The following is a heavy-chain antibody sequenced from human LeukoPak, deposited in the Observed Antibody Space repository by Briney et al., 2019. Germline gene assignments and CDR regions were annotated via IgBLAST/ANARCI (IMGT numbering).Heavy chain of an antibody. CDR3: AKTHKWEHKFLDS. CDR2: IYVGDSQT. V-gene: IGHV5-51*01. CDR1: AYTLSNTW. D-gene: IGHD1-26*01. J-gene: IGHJ4*02. Sequence: PGESLKISSAYTLSNTWVGWVRQMPRKALEWMGIIYVGDSQTRYSPSFQGQVTISADKSNKIAYLQWSSLKASDTAMYYCAKTHKWEHKFLDSWGQRTLVTVSS.